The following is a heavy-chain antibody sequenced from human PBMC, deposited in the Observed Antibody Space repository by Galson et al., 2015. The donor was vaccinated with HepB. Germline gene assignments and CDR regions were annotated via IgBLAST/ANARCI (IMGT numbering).Heavy chain of an antibody. J-gene: IGHJ5*02. CDR3: ARDVRVVTWLGELTEGWFDP. V-gene: IGHV1-18*04. CDR2: ISGYNGNT. D-gene: IGHD3-10*01. Sequence: SVKVSCKASGYTFSTYGISWVRLAPGQGLEWMGWISGYNGNTKYAQKFQGRVTMTIDTSTSTAYTELRGLRSDDTAVYYCARDVRVVTWLGELTEGWFDPWGQGTPVTVSS. CDR1: GYTFSTYG.